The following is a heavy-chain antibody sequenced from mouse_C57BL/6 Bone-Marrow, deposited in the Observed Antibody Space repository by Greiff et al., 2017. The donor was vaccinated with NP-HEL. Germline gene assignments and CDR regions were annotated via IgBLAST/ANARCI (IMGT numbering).Heavy chain of an antibody. J-gene: IGHJ3*01. CDR1: GYTFTSYW. CDR3: ARGIVTPAY. CDR2: IDPSDSYT. V-gene: IGHV1-50*01. Sequence: QVQLQQPGAELVKPGASVKLSCKASGYTFTSYWMQWVNQRPGQGLEWIGEIDPSDSYTNYNQKFKGKATLTVDTASSTAYMQLSSLTSEDSAVYYCARGIVTPAYWGQGTLVTVSA. D-gene: IGHD2-5*01.